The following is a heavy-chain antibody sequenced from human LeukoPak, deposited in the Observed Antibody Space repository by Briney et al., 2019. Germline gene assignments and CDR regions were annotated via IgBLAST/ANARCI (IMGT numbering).Heavy chain of an antibody. J-gene: IGHJ4*02. Sequence: ASVKVSCTASGYTFTSYGISWVRQAPGQGLEWMGWISAYNGNTNYAQKLQGRVTMTTDTSTSTAYMELRSLRSDDTAVYYCARRGDFWSGYYRGYFDYWGKGTLVTVSS. V-gene: IGHV1-18*01. CDR2: ISAYNGNT. CDR1: GYTFTSYG. D-gene: IGHD3-3*01. CDR3: ARRGDFWSGYYRGYFDY.